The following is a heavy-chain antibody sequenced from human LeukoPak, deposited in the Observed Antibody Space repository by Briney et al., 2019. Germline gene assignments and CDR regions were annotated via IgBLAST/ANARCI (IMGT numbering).Heavy chain of an antibody. CDR1: GFSVTNNY. CDR3: AKDSAAGFDY. V-gene: IGHV3-53*01. Sequence: GGSLRLSCAVSGFSVTNNYMSWVRQAPGKGLEWVSVFYVGGATYYADSVKGRFTISRDNSENTLYLQMKSLRAEDTAVYYCAKDSAAGFDYWGQGTLVTVSS. CDR2: FYVGGAT. J-gene: IGHJ4*02. D-gene: IGHD6-13*01.